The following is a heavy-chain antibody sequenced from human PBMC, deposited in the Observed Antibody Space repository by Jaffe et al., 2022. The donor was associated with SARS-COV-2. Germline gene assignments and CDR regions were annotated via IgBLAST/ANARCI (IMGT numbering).Heavy chain of an antibody. D-gene: IGHD3-10*01. CDR2: INWDGGST. CDR3: AKDIGSSGSYSYMDG. J-gene: IGHJ6*03. CDR1: GFTFDDYA. Sequence: EMHLVESGGVVVQPGGSLRLSCAASGFTFDDYAMHWVRQAPGKGLEWVSLINWDGGSTYYEDSVKGRFTISRDNSKNFLYLQMNSLRAEDSALYYCAKDIGSSGSYSYMDGWGKGTTVTVSS. V-gene: IGHV3-43D*03.